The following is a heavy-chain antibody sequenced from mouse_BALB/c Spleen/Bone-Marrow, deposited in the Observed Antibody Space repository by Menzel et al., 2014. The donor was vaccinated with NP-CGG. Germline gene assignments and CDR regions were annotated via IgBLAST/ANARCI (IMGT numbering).Heavy chain of an antibody. CDR1: GYTFSSYW. CDR3: ARSRGGFYFDY. D-gene: IGHD1-1*01. Sequence: VQLQQSGAELMKPGASVKISCKATGYTFSSYWIEWVKQRPGHGLEWIGEILPGSGSTNYNEKFKGKATFTADTSSNTAYMQLSSLTSGDSAVYYCARSRGGFYFDYWAQGTTLTVSS. J-gene: IGHJ2*01. CDR2: ILPGSGST. V-gene: IGHV1-9*01.